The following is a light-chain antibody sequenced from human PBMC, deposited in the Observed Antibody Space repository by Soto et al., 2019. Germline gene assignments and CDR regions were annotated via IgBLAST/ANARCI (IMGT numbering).Light chain of an antibody. J-gene: IGKJ1*01. CDR3: QHFNSWPLL. CDR2: GAS. V-gene: IGKV3-15*01. CDR1: QNVNNR. Sequence: EIVMTQSPAMLSVSPGERATLSCRASQNVNNRLAWYQQKAGQPPRLLIYGASTRATGIPARFSGSGSGTEFTLTISILQSEDFAVYYCQHFNSWPLLFGQGTKVEIK.